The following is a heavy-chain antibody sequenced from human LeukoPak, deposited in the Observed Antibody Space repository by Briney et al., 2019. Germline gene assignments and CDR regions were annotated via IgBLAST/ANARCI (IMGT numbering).Heavy chain of an antibody. Sequence: KPSETLSLTCTVSGDTISSNTYYWGWIRQPPGKGLEWIGSIYYSGSTYYNPSLKSRVTISVDTSKNQFSLKLRSVTAADTAVYYCARTLYPWNFDYWGQGTLVTVFS. D-gene: IGHD2-2*02. J-gene: IGHJ4*02. CDR3: ARTLYPWNFDY. V-gene: IGHV4-39*07. CDR2: IYYSGST. CDR1: GDTISSNTYY.